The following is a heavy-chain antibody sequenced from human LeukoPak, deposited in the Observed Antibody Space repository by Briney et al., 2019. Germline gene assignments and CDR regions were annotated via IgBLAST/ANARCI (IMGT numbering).Heavy chain of an antibody. V-gene: IGHV1-24*01. Sequence: ASVNVSCKVSGYTLTELSMHWVRQAPRKGLEWMGGFDPEDGETIYAQKFQGRVTMTEDTSTDTAYMELSSLRSEDTAVYYCATRGSYYLDAFDIWGQGTMVTVSS. CDR3: ATRGSYYLDAFDI. D-gene: IGHD1-26*01. J-gene: IGHJ3*02. CDR2: FDPEDGET. CDR1: GYTLTELS.